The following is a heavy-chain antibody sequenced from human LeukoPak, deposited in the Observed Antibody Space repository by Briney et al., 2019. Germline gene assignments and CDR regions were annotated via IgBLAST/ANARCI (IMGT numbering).Heavy chain of an antibody. CDR2: ISYDGSNK. J-gene: IGHJ6*02. CDR3: AKNRFGERPYYYGMDV. V-gene: IGHV3-30*18. D-gene: IGHD3-10*01. Sequence: PGGSLRLSCAASGFTFSSYGMHWVRQAPGKGLEWVAVISYDGSNKYYADSVKGRFTISRDNSKNTLYLQMNSLRAEDTAVYYCAKNRFGERPYYYGMDVWGQGTTVTVSS. CDR1: GFTFSSYG.